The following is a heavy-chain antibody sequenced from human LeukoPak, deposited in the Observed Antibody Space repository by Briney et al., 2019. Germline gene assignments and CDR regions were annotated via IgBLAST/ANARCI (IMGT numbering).Heavy chain of an antibody. J-gene: IGHJ5*02. CDR1: GGSFSGYY. Sequence: SETLSLTCAVYGGSFSGYYWSWIRQPPGKGLEWIGEINHSGSTNYNPSLKSRVTISVDTSKNQFSLKLSSVTAADTAVYYCARGYDIYDNWFDPWGQGTLVTVSS. CDR2: INHSGST. V-gene: IGHV4-34*01. D-gene: IGHD3-9*01. CDR3: ARGYDIYDNWFDP.